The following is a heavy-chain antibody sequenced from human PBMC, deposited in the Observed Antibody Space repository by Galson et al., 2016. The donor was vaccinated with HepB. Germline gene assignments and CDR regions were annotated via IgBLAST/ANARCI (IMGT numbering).Heavy chain of an antibody. CDR2: IDPSDSYT. D-gene: IGHD2-2*02. V-gene: IGHV5-10-1*04. CDR1: GYSFTNYW. Sequence: QSGAEVKKPGESLRISCKGSGYSFTNYWISWVRQMPGKGLEWMGRIDPSDSYTNYSPSLQGQVTISADRSISTAYLQWSSLKASDTAIYYCAASISRDFDYWGQGTLVTVSS. CDR3: AASISRDFDY. J-gene: IGHJ4*02.